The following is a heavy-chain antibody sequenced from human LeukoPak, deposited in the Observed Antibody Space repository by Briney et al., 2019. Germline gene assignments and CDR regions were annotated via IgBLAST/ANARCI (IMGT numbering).Heavy chain of an antibody. J-gene: IGHJ6*03. CDR3: ARVLSAEHYYYYYYMDV. V-gene: IGHV3-11*01. CDR1: GFTFSDYY. CDR2: ISSSGSTI. Sequence: GGSLRLSCAASGFTFSDYYMSWIRQAPGKGLEWVSYISSSGSTIYYADSVKGRFTISRDNAKNSLYLQMHSLRAEYTAVYYCARVLSAEHYYYYYYMDVWGKGTTVTVSS. D-gene: IGHD1-26*01.